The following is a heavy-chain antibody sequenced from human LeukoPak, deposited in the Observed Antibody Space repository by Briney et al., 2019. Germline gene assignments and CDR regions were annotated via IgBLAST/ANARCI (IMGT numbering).Heavy chain of an antibody. V-gene: IGHV3-23*01. CDR2: INDGGGDT. CDR1: GFTFNTFA. CDR3: AKILSAAGTEY. D-gene: IGHD6-13*01. J-gene: IGHJ4*02. Sequence: GGSLRLSCAASGFTFNTFAMSWVRQAPGKGLECVSIINDGGGDTYYADSVKGRFTISRDNSKNTLYLQMSSLRVEDTAMYYCAKILSAAGTEYWGQGTLVTVSS.